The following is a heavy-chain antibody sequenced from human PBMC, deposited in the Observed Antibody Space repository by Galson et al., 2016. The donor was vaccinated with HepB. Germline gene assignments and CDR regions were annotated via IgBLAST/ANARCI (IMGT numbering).Heavy chain of an antibody. Sequence: SLRLSCAASGFTFSSYGVHWVRQAPGKGLEWVAFISYDGSNKKYADSVKGRFTISRDNPKKTLYLQMNSLRAEDTAVYYCAKDGRIYCSSSSCHDHFHYWGQGTLVTVSS. CDR3: AKDGRIYCSSSSCHDHFHY. CDR2: ISYDGSNK. J-gene: IGHJ4*02. V-gene: IGHV3-30*18. CDR1: GFTFSSYG. D-gene: IGHD2-2*01.